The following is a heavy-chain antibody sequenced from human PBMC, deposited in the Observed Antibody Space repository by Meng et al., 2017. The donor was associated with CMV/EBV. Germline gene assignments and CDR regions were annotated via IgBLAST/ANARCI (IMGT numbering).Heavy chain of an antibody. V-gene: IGHV1-69*05. CDR2: IIPIFGTA. CDR1: GGTFSSYA. CDR3: ARDLLAYYPSSGHAV. J-gene: IGHJ4*02. Sequence: SVKVSCKASGGTFSSYAISWVRQAPGQGLEWIGGIIPIFGTANYAQKFQGRVTITTDESTSTAYMELSSLRSEDTAVYYCARDLLAYYPSSGHAVWGQGTLVTVSS. D-gene: IGHD3-22*01.